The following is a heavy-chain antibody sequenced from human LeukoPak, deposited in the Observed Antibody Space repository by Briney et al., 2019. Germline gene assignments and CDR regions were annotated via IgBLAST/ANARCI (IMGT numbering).Heavy chain of an antibody. V-gene: IGHV3-21*01. CDR2: ISSSSSYI. J-gene: IGHJ5*02. CDR3: AMWETIFGDSS. Sequence: GGSLRLSCAASGFTFSSYSMNWVRQAPGKGLEWVSSISSSSSYIYYADSVKGRFTISRDNAKNSLYLQMNSLRAEDTAVYYCAMWETIFGDSSWGQGTLVTVSS. D-gene: IGHD3-3*01. CDR1: GFTFSSYS.